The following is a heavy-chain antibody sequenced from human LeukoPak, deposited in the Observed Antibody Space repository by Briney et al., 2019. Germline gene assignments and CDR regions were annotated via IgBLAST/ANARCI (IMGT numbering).Heavy chain of an antibody. D-gene: IGHD3-10*01. CDR2: ISGGGGST. CDR1: GFTFSSYA. V-gene: IGHV3-23*01. CDR3: AKDSRGSGSFYGMDV. J-gene: IGHJ6*02. Sequence: GGSLRLSCAASGFTFSSYAMNWVRQAPGMGLEWVSRISGGGGSTYYADSVKGRFTISRDNSKNTLYLQMNSLRAEDTAVYYCAKDSRGSGSFYGMDVWGQGTTVTVSS.